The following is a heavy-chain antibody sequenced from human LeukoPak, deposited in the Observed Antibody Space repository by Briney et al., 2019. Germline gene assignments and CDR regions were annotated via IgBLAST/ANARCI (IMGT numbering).Heavy chain of an antibody. J-gene: IGHJ4*02. V-gene: IGHV3-74*01. Sequence: GGSLRLSCAASGFTFSDYWMHWVRQAPGKGLVWVSRINGDGSSTIYADSVKGRLTISRDNSKNTLYLQMNSLSAEDTAVYYCGRSSGDFWSGYYLLDHWGQGTLVTVSS. CDR1: GFTFSDYW. CDR3: GRSSGDFWSGYYLLDH. CDR2: INGDGSST. D-gene: IGHD3-3*01.